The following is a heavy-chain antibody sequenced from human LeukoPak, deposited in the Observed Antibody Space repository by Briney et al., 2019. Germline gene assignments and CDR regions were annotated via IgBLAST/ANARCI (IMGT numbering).Heavy chain of an antibody. CDR2: IIPIFGTA. CDR1: GGTFSSYA. D-gene: IGHD3-22*01. J-gene: IGHJ6*03. CDR3: ARDRYDSSGWFYMDV. Sequence: SVKVSCKASGGTFSSYAISWVRQAPGQGLEWMGGIIPIFGTANYAQKFQGRVTITTDESTSTAYMELSSLRSEDTAVYYCARDRYDSSGWFYMDVWGKGTTVTVSS. V-gene: IGHV1-69*05.